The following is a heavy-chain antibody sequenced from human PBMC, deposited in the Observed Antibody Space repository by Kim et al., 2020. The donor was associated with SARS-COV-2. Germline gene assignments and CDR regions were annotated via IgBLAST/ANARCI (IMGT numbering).Heavy chain of an antibody. J-gene: IGHJ6*02. D-gene: IGHD3-3*01. CDR2: IKQDGSEK. V-gene: IGHV3-7*05. CDR1: GFTFSSYW. Sequence: GSLRLSCAASGFTFSSYWMSWVRQAPGKGLEWVANIKQDGSEKYYVDSVKGRFTISRDNAKNSLYLQMNSLRAEDTAAYYCARDRLGVLWATYYDFWSIVSIGYYCSRMDVWGRRTTVTVSS. CDR3: ARDRLGVLWATYYDFWSIVSIGYYCSRMDV.